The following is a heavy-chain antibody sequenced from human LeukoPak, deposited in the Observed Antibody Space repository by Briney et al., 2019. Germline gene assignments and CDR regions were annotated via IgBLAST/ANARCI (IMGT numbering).Heavy chain of an antibody. D-gene: IGHD6-13*01. J-gene: IGHJ4*02. CDR3: ASTYERGAAAGFDY. V-gene: IGHV3-48*01. CDR1: GFTFSNYF. CDR2: ISSSSSTI. Sequence: GGSLRLSCAASGFTFSNYFMNWVRQAPGKGLEWVSYISSSSSTIYYRGSVKGRFTISRDNAKNSLHLQMNSLRAEDTAVYYCASTYERGAAAGFDYWGQGTLVTVSS.